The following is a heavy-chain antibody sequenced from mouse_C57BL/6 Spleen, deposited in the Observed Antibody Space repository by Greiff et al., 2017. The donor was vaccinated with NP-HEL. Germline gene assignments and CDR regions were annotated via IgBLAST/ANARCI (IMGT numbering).Heavy chain of an antibody. V-gene: IGHV10-1*01. J-gene: IGHJ2*01. Sequence: EVMLVESGGGLVQPKGSLKLSCAASGFSFNTYAMNWVRQAPGKGLEWVARIRSKSNNYATYYADSVKDRFTISRDDSESMLYLQMNNLKTEDTAMYYCVRDYYGFDYWGQGTTLTVSS. D-gene: IGHD1-1*01. CDR1: GFSFNTYA. CDR2: IRSKSNNYAT. CDR3: VRDYYGFDY.